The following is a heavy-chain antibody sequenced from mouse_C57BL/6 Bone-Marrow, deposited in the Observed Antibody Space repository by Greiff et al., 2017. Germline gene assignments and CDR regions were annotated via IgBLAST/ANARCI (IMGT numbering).Heavy chain of an antibody. V-gene: IGHV14-4*01. D-gene: IGHD1-1*01. CDR2: IDPENGDT. J-gene: IGHJ2*01. CDR3: TPLYYYGSSYDY. CDR1: GFNIKDDY. Sequence: EVQLQQSGAELVRPGASVKLSCTASGFNIKDDYMHWVKQRPEQGLEWIGWIDPENGDTEYASKFHGKATITADTSSNTAYLQLSSLTSEDTAVYYCTPLYYYGSSYDYWGKGTTRTVSS.